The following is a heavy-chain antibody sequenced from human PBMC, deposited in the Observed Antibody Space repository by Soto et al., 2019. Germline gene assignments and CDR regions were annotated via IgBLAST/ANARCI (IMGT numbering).Heavy chain of an antibody. D-gene: IGHD1-20*01. CDR1: GFNVGAFA. Sequence: GGSLRLSCAASGFNVGAFAVNWVRQAPGKGLEWVSGISVSDAFIYYADSVRGRFSISRDASENILYLQMNSLRVDDTALYYCTRETVAGITGLDYWGPGTLVTSPQ. V-gene: IGHV3-23*01. CDR3: TRETVAGITGLDY. J-gene: IGHJ4*02. CDR2: ISVSDAFI.